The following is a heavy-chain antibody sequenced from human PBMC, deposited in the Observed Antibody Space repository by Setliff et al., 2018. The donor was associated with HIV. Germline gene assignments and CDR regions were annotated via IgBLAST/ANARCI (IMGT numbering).Heavy chain of an antibody. V-gene: IGHV1-69*13. D-gene: IGHD3-22*01. CDR1: GYTFTGYY. Sequence: SVKVSCKASGYTFTGYYIYWVRQAPGQGLEWMGGIIPIFGTTNYAQRFQGRVSITADASTSTAYMELSSLRSEDTAMYFCARDNYYDTSGAIGYWGQGTMVTVSS. J-gene: IGHJ4*02. CDR2: IIPIFGTT. CDR3: ARDNYYDTSGAIGY.